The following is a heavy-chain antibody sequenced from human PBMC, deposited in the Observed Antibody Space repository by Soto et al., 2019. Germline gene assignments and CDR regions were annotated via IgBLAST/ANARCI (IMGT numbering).Heavy chain of an antibody. V-gene: IGHV1-18*01. J-gene: IGHJ4*02. CDR3: ARDIEVLWFGELLYPIY. D-gene: IGHD3-10*01. Sequence: ASVKVSCKASGYTFNSYGISWVRQAPGQGLEWMGWISAYNGNTNYAQKLQGRVTMTTDTSTSTAYMELRSLRSDDTAVYYCARDIEVLWFGELLYPIYWGQGTLVTVSS. CDR1: GYTFNSYG. CDR2: ISAYNGNT.